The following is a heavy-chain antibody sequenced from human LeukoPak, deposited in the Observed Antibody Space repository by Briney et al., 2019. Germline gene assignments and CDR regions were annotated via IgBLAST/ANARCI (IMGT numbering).Heavy chain of an antibody. CDR3: ARGGRNDLRSWFDP. CDR1: GFSFRTYD. CDR2: ISGSTSDYR. D-gene: IGHD1-1*01. J-gene: IGHJ5*02. Sequence: GGSLRLSCAASGFSFRTYDMIWIRQAPGKGLEWVSHISGSTSDYRRYAESVRGRFTISRDNAKNSVYLEMNGLTKNDTAVYFCARGGRNDLRSWFDPWGQGTVVTLST. V-gene: IGHV3-11*06.